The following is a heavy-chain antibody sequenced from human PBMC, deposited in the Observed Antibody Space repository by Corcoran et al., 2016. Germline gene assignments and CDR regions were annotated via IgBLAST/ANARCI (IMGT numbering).Heavy chain of an antibody. CDR1: GYSFPNYW. J-gene: IGHJ4*02. Sequence: EVQLVQSGTEVKKPGESLRISCQGSGYSFPNYWIGWVRQMPGKGLEWMGIIYPDDSDTKYSPSFQGQVTISADKSINTAYLQWSSLEASDTGMYYCARHGGGWTMVTTMPFDYWGQGTLVTVSS. CDR2: IYPDDSDT. V-gene: IGHV5-51*01. CDR3: ARHGGGWTMVTTMPFDY. D-gene: IGHD4-17*01.